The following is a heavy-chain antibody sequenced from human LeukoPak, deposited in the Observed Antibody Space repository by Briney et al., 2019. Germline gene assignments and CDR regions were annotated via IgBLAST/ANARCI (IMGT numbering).Heavy chain of an antibody. D-gene: IGHD2-15*01. CDR2: IWYDGSNK. J-gene: IGHJ6*02. V-gene: IGHV3-33*01. Sequence: PGRSLRLSCAASGFTFSSYGMHWVRQAPGKGPEWVAVIWYDGSNKYYADSVKGRFTISRDNSKNTLYLQMNSLRAEDTAVYYCAREGCGGSCYHYYGMDVWGQGTTVTVSS. CDR1: GFTFSSYG. CDR3: AREGCGGSCYHYYGMDV.